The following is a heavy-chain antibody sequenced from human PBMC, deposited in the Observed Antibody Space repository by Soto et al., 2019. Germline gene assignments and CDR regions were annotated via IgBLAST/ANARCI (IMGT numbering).Heavy chain of an antibody. V-gene: IGHV4-39*01. D-gene: IGHD3-3*01. Sequence: SETLSLTCTVFGGSISSSSYYWGWIRQPPGKGLEWIGSIYYSGSTYYNPSLKSRVTISVDTSKNQFSLKLSSVTAADTAVYYCASEVGGYYYYYYGMDGWGQGTTVTVS. CDR2: IYYSGST. CDR1: GGSISSSSYY. J-gene: IGHJ6*02. CDR3: ASEVGGYYYYYYGMDG.